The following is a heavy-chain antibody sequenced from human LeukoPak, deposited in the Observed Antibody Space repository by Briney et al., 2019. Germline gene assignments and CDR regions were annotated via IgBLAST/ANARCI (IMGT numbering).Heavy chain of an antibody. D-gene: IGHD3-10*01. CDR3: AKDPFRLRFGDFYYFDY. Sequence: GGSLRLSCAASGFTFNTYAMNWVRQAPGKGLEWVSGISGSGGSTNYADSVKGRFTISRDNSNNTLYLQMNRLRAEDTAVYYCAKDPFRLRFGDFYYFDYWGQGTLVTVSS. CDR2: ISGSGGST. CDR1: GFTFNTYA. V-gene: IGHV3-23*01. J-gene: IGHJ4*02.